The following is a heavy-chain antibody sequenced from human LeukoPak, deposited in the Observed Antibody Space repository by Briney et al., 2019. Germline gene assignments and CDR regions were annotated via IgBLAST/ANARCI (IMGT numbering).Heavy chain of an antibody. CDR3: XKDXGXXVSAHWGDS. D-gene: IGHD7-27*01. Sequence: AGGSLRLSCAASGFTFSSYTMSWVRQAPGKGLEWVSTIITSDGNTYYADSVKGRFTVSRDNSENTLFLQMNSLRAEDPAVYYCXKDXGXXVSAHWGDSWGRGTLVTVSS. CDR1: GFTFSSYT. CDR2: IITSDGNT. V-gene: IGHV3-23*01. J-gene: IGHJ4*02.